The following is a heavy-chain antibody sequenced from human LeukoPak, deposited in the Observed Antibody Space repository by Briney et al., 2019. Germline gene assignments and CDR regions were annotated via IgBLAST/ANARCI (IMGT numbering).Heavy chain of an antibody. CDR3: AKVIQSGNDYDAFDI. CDR2: INPSGGTT. D-gene: IGHD5-12*01. Sequence: ASVKVSCKASGYIFTSYNIYWVRQAPGQGLEWMGIINPSGGTTNYAQKFKGRVTMTRDTSTSTVYMELSSLRSEDTAVYYCAKVIQSGNDYDAFDIWGQGTMVTVSS. V-gene: IGHV1-46*01. J-gene: IGHJ3*02. CDR1: GYIFTSYN.